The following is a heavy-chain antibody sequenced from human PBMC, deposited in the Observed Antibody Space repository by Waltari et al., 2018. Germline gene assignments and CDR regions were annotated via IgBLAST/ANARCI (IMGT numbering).Heavy chain of an antibody. J-gene: IGHJ6*02. V-gene: IGHV1-2*04. Sequence: QVQLVQSGAEVKKPGASVKVSCKTSGYTFTGYYMHWVRQAPGQGLEWMGWINPNSGGTNYAQKFQGWVTMTRDTSISTAYMELSRLRSDDTAVYYCARYPFCSGGSCYSDYYYGMDVWGQGTTVTVSS. D-gene: IGHD2-15*01. CDR2: INPNSGGT. CDR1: GYTFTGYY. CDR3: ARYPFCSGGSCYSDYYYGMDV.